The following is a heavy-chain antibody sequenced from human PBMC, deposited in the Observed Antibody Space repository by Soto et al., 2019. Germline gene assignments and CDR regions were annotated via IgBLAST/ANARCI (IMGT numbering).Heavy chain of an antibody. V-gene: IGHV3-30-3*01. CDR2: ISYDGSNK. D-gene: IGHD6-6*01. Sequence: GGSLRLSCAASGFTFSSYAMHWVRQAPGKGLEWVAVISYDGSNKYYADSVKGRFTISRDNSKNTLYLQMNSLRAEDTAVYYCCGGSSSSDYWCQGTLVTVSS. CDR1: GFTFSSYA. J-gene: IGHJ4*02. CDR3: CGGSSSSDY.